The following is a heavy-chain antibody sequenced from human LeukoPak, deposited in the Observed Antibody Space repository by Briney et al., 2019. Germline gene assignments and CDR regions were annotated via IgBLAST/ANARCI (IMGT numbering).Heavy chain of an antibody. D-gene: IGHD3-22*01. CDR1: GFTFSTYG. V-gene: IGHV3-30*18. Sequence: RGSLRLSCAASGFTFSTYGMHWVRQAPGLGLEWVALISYDGSNKYSADSVKGRFTISRDNSKNTLYLQMNSLRAEDTAVYYCAKARISYYDSNYFDHWGQGTLVSVSS. CDR2: ISYDGSNK. CDR3: AKARISYYDSNYFDH. J-gene: IGHJ4*02.